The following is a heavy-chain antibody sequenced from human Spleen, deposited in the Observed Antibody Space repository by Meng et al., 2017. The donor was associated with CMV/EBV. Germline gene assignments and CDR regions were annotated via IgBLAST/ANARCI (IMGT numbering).Heavy chain of an antibody. CDR1: GFTFSSND. Sequence: GGSLRLSCAASGFTFSSNDMHWVRQTTGKGLEWVSAIGTAGDTYYPGSVKGRFTISRENAKHSFYLQMNSLRAGDTSITTAYMELSRLRSDDTALYYCARDEGHCRSTSCYFGSWGQGTLVTVSS. CDR2: IGTAGDT. V-gene: IGHV3-13*01. CDR3: YMELSRLRSDDTALYYCARDEGHCRSTSCYFGS. J-gene: IGHJ4*02. D-gene: IGHD2-2*01.